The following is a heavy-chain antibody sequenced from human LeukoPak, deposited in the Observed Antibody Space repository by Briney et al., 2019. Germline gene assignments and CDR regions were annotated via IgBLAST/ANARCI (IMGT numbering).Heavy chain of an antibody. J-gene: IGHJ3*02. CDR2: IHHSGST. Sequence: SETLSLTCIVSGYSISSGYYWGWIRQPPGKGLEWIGNIHHSGSTYYNPSLKSRVTTSVDTSKNQLSLKLSSVTAADTAVYYCASRSSSWFDAFDIWGQGTMVIVSS. V-gene: IGHV4-38-2*02. D-gene: IGHD6-13*01. CDR1: GYSISSGYY. CDR3: ASRSSSWFDAFDI.